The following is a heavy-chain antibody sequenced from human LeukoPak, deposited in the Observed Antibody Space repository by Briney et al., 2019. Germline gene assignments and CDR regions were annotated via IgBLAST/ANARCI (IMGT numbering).Heavy chain of an antibody. V-gene: IGHV4-38-2*01. CDR2: IYQSGTT. J-gene: IGHJ4*02. Sequence: PSETLSLTCAVSGHSISSGYYWAWIRPPPGKGLEWIGSIYQSGTTYYNSSLKSRVTISVDTSKNQFSLKLSSVTAADTAVYYCARVNKGGYKYFGYLDYWGQGTLVTVSS. D-gene: IGHD5-24*01. CDR1: GHSISSGYY. CDR3: ARVNKGGYKYFGYLDY.